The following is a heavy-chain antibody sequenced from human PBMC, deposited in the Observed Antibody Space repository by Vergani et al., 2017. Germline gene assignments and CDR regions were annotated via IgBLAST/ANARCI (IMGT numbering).Heavy chain of an antibody. CDR1: GFSFSGYW. CDR2: IKSDGSIT. Sequence: EVQLVESGGGLIHPGGSLRLSCEGSGFSFSGYWMHWVRQSTEKGLVWVSRIKSDGSITNYADSVKGRFTISRDNAKNTLYLEMTSLRGDDTAIYYCVSSTCSGPCFMSNWFDSWGQGTLVTVSS. V-gene: IGHV3-74*01. J-gene: IGHJ5*01. D-gene: IGHD2-15*01. CDR3: VSSTCSGPCFMSNWFDS.